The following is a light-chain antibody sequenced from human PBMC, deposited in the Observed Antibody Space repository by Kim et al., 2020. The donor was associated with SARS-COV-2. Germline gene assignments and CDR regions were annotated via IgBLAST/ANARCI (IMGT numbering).Light chain of an antibody. J-gene: IGKJ2*01. CDR1: QSVASNH. CDR2: GTS. Sequence: LSPGDRAALSCRASQSVASNHLAWFQQKPGQAPRLLIYGTSSRARALPDRFSASGSGTDFTLTISRLEPEDFAIYYCQQYDRPPYTFGQGTKLEI. V-gene: IGKV3-20*01. CDR3: QQYDRPPYT.